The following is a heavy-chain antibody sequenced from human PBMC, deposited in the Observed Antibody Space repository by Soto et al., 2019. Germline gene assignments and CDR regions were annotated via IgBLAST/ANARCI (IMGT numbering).Heavy chain of an antibody. D-gene: IGHD3-16*01. Sequence: QVQLVESGGGVVQPGRSLRLSCAPSGFTFSSYGMHWVRQAPGKGLEWVAVISYDGSNKYYADSVKGRFTISRDNXKXXLYLQMNSLRAEDTAVYYCAKDEEGVTRNYWYFDLWGRGTLVTVSS. CDR1: GFTFSSYG. J-gene: IGHJ2*01. CDR2: ISYDGSNK. V-gene: IGHV3-30*18. CDR3: AKDEEGVTRNYWYFDL.